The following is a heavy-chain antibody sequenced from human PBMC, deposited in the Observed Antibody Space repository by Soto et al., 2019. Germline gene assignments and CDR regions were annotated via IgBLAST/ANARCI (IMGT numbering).Heavy chain of an antibody. D-gene: IGHD2-21*02. CDR1: GGTFSSYA. CDR3: ASHCGGDCYSRSPPYYYYGMDV. CDR2: IIPIFGTA. Sequence: QVQLVQSGAEVKKPGSSVKVSCKASGGTFSSYAISWVRQAPGQGLEWMGGIIPIFGTADYAQNFQGRVTITADESTSTAYMELSSMRSEDTAVYYCASHCGGDCYSRSPPYYYYGMDVWGQGTTVTVSS. J-gene: IGHJ6*02. V-gene: IGHV1-69*12.